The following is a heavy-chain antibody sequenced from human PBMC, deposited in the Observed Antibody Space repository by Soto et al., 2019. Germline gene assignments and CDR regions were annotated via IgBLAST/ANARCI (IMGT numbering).Heavy chain of an antibody. Sequence: EAQLLESGGGLVQPGGSLRLSCAASGLAFSNYAMTWVRQAPGKGLEWVSIITASGYSAYYGGAVKGRFTTSRDNPRSTLYLQMNGLRADDTAVYYCAKGDLLGDPFDFWGQGTLVTVSS. V-gene: IGHV3-23*01. J-gene: IGHJ4*02. CDR3: AKGDLLGDPFDF. D-gene: IGHD3-16*01. CDR1: GLAFSNYA. CDR2: ITASGYSA.